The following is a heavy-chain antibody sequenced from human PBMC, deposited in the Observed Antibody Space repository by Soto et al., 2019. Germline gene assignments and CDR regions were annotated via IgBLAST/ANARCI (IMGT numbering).Heavy chain of an antibody. CDR3: ARARNRYFDY. Sequence: SETLSLTCNVSGGSMTTGSYFWSWIRQPPGKGLEWIGYVFRSGSINYSPSFKSRVTISIDTSKNQFSLMLKSVTAADTAVYFCARARNRYFDYWGQGARVTVSS. J-gene: IGHJ4*02. D-gene: IGHD1-1*01. CDR1: GGSMTTGSYF. V-gene: IGHV4-61*01. CDR2: VFRSGSI.